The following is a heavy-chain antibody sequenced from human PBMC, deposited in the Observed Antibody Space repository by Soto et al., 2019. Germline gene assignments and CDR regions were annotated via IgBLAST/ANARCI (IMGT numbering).Heavy chain of an antibody. Sequence: SETLSLTCAVYGGSFSGYYWSWIRQPPGKGLEWIGEINHSGSTNYNPSLKSRVTISVDTSKNQFSLKLSSVTAADTAVYYCARGRNYYGSGSYYNNAFDIWGQGTMVTVSS. CDR3: ARGRNYYGSGSYYNNAFDI. CDR2: INHSGST. J-gene: IGHJ3*02. CDR1: GGSFSGYY. D-gene: IGHD3-10*01. V-gene: IGHV4-34*01.